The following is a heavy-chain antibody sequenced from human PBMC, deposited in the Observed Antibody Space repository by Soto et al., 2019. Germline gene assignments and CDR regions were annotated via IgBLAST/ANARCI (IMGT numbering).Heavy chain of an antibody. J-gene: IGHJ4*02. V-gene: IGHV1-18*01. Sequence: QVQLVQSGPEVKKPGASVKLSCKASGYIFTSYGIGWVRQAPGQGLEWMGWISAFKGYTKCPQRLQGRVTMTTDTPTSTAYMELRSLRSDDTAVYYCARVDDYYDSSGHYFTFFNYWGQGSLVTVSS. CDR3: ARVDDYYDSSGHYFTFFNY. D-gene: IGHD3-22*01. CDR1: GYIFTSYG. CDR2: ISAFKGYT.